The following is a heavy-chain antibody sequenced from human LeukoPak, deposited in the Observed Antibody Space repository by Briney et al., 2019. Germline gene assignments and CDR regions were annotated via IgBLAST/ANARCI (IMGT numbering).Heavy chain of an antibody. CDR3: ARHVNGYCSSGSCPSDY. J-gene: IGHJ4*02. Sequence: SETLSLTCAVSGYSISSGYYWGWIRQPPGKGLEGFGRIYHGGSTYYDPSLKSRVTISGATSKNPFSLKLSSVTAADTAVYYCARHVNGYCSSGSCPSDYWGQGTLVTVSS. CDR1: GYSISSGYY. CDR2: IYHGGST. V-gene: IGHV4-38-2*01. D-gene: IGHD2-15*01.